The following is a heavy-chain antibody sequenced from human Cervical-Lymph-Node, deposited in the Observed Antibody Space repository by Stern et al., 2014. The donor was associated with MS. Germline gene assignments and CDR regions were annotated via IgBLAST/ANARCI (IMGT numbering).Heavy chain of an antibody. D-gene: IGHD5-24*01. CDR1: GGTFSSYA. V-gene: IGHV1-69*01. Sequence: QVQLVQSGAEVKKPGSSVKVSCKASGGTFSSYAISWVRLAPGQGLEWMGGIIPMFRTANYAQKFLGRATITADESSTTVYMELSSLRSEDTAVYYCATREKTTIVNYYYGMDVWGQGTTVTVSS. CDR3: ATREKTTIVNYYYGMDV. J-gene: IGHJ6*02. CDR2: IIPMFRTA.